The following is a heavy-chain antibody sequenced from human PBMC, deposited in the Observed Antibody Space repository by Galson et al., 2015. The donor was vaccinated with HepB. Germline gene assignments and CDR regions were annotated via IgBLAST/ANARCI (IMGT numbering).Heavy chain of an antibody. D-gene: IGHD3-16*01. J-gene: IGHJ4*02. CDR3: ARGSWGSGVDY. CDR1: GYTFTSYD. CDR2: MNPNSGNT. Sequence: SVKVSCKASGYTFTSYDINWVRQATGRGLEWLGWMNPNSGNTGYAQKFKGRVTMTRNTSISTAYMELSSLRSEDTAVYYCARGSWGSGVDYWGQGTLVTVSS. V-gene: IGHV1-8*01.